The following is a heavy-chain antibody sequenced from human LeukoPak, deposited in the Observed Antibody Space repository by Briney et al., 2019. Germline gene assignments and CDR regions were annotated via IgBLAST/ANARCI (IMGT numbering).Heavy chain of an antibody. D-gene: IGHD1-26*01. V-gene: IGHV4-4*02. CDR1: GGSITTTNY. CDR3: SRESGPFCPFGH. CDR2: ISLAGRT. Sequence: TETLSLTCGVSGGSITTTNYWSWVRQPPGGGLEWIGEISLAGRTRYNPSLKSRVNISIDESKNHLYLNLASVTAADTAVYYCSRESGPFCPFGHWGQGTLVAVTS. J-gene: IGHJ4*02.